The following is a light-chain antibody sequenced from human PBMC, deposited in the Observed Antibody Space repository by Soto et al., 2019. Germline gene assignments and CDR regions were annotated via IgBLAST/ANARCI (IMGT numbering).Light chain of an antibody. V-gene: IGLV1-44*01. CDR2: STN. J-gene: IGLJ2*01. CDR3: AAWDDTLNGHVV. Sequence: QSVLTQPPSASGTPGQRVTISCSGSSSNIGSNSANWYQQLPGTDPKLVMYSTNQRPSGVPDRFSGSKSGTSASLAISDLQSEDEADYYCAAWDDTLNGHVVFGGGTKLTVL. CDR1: SSNIGSNS.